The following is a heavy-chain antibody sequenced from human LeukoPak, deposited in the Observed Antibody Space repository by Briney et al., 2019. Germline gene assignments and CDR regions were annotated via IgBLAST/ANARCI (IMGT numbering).Heavy chain of an antibody. V-gene: IGHV1-18*01. Sequence: ASVKVSCKASGYTFTSYGISWVRQAPGQGHEWMGWISAYNGNTNYAQKLQGRVTMTTDTSTSTAYMELRSLRSDDTAVYYCARDPEAWGAFDYWGQGTLVTVSS. CDR2: ISAYNGNT. CDR1: GYTFTSYG. J-gene: IGHJ4*02. CDR3: ARDPEAWGAFDY. D-gene: IGHD1-26*01.